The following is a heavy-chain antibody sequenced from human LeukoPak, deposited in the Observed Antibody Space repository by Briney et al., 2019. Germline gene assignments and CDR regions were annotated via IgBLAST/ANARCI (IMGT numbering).Heavy chain of an antibody. V-gene: IGHV4-39*02. D-gene: IGHD3-22*01. Sequence: SETLSLTCTVSGGSISSSSYYWGWIRQPPGKGLEWIGSIYYSGSTYYNPSLKSRVTISVDTSKNQFSLKLSSVTAADTAVYYCARDPYYYDSSGYYPYYYGMDVWGQGTTVTVSS. CDR2: IYYSGST. CDR1: GGSISSSSYY. CDR3: ARDPYYYDSSGYYPYYYGMDV. J-gene: IGHJ6*02.